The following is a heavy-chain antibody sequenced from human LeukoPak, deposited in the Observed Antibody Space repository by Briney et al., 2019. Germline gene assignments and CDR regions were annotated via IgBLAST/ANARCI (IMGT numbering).Heavy chain of an antibody. D-gene: IGHD6-13*01. CDR2: INPNSGGT. J-gene: IGHJ4*02. CDR3: ARVRRILYSSSWYYFDY. Sequence: ASVKVSCKASGYTFTGYYMHWVRQAPGQGLEWMGRINPNSGGTNYAQKFRGRVTMTRDTSISTAYMELSRLRSDDTAVYYCARVRRILYSSSWYYFDYWGQETLVTVSS. V-gene: IGHV1-2*06. CDR1: GYTFTGYY.